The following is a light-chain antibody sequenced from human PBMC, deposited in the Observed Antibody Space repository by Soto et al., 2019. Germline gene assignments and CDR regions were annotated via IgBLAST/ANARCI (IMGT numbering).Light chain of an antibody. V-gene: IGKV1-5*03. J-gene: IGKJ1*01. CDR3: QHYNSYSEA. Sequence: DIQMTLSPSTLSGSVGDRVTIACRASQTISSWLAWYQQKPGKAPKLLIYKASTLKSGVPSRFSGSGSGTEFNLTISSLQTDDFATYYCQHYNSYSEAFGQGTKVDIK. CDR1: QTISSW. CDR2: KAS.